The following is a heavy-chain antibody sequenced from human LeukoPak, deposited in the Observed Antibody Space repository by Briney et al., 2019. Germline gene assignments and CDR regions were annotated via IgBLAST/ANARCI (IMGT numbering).Heavy chain of an antibody. V-gene: IGHV3-30*01. Sequence: GGSLRLSCAASGFTFSSYAMHWVRQAPGKGLEWVAVISYDGSNKYYADSVKGRFTISRDNSKNTLYLQMNSLRAEDTAVYYCARDGIYCSGGSCYFRLGDYFDYWGQGTLVTVSS. CDR3: ARDGIYCSGGSCYFRLGDYFDY. D-gene: IGHD2-15*01. J-gene: IGHJ4*02. CDR2: ISYDGSNK. CDR1: GFTFSSYA.